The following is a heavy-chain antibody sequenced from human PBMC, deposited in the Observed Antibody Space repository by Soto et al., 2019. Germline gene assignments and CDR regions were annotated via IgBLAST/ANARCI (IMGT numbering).Heavy chain of an antibody. CDR3: ARLEGLATISYYFDF. J-gene: IGHJ4*02. Sequence: QLQLQESGPGLVKPSETLSLTCSVSGDSINSDKYYWGWIRQPPGKGLEWIGSIYFRRNTYYNPSLQTLVSISLDKSKSEFSLKLNSVTAADSAVYFCARLEGLATISYYFDFWGQGALVTVSS. CDR2: IYFRRNT. CDR1: GDSINSDKYY. V-gene: IGHV4-39*01. D-gene: IGHD3-9*01.